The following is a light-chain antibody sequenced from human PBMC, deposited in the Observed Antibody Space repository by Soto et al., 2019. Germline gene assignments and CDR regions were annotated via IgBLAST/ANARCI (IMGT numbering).Light chain of an antibody. CDR2: AAS. CDR3: QQSYSFPQT. CDR1: RDIAKN. J-gene: IGKJ2*01. Sequence: DIQMTQSPSSLSASVGDRVPITCRAGRDIAKNFNWYQHKPGTAPKLRIYAASRLQTGVPSRFSGSGSGTDFTLTINSVQPEDFATYYCQQSYSFPQTFGQGTKLEIK. V-gene: IGKV1-39*01.